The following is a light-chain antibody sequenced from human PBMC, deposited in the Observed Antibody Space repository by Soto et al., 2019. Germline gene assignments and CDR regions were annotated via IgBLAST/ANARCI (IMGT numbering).Light chain of an antibody. CDR1: QSVSTF. J-gene: IGKJ1*01. CDR3: LQSYSTPWT. V-gene: IGKV1-39*01. Sequence: DIQMTQSPSSLSASVGDRVTITCRASQSVSTFLNWYQQRPGKAPDLLIYHASSLQSGVPLRFSGGGSGTDFALTISSLQTEDFATYYCLQSYSTPWTFGQGTRVELK. CDR2: HAS.